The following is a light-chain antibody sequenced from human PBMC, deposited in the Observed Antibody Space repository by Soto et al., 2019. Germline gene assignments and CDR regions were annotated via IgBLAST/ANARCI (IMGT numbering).Light chain of an antibody. CDR1: SYNIGNNY. Sequence: QSVLTQPPSVSAAPGQKVTISCSGSSYNIGNNYVSWYQQLPRTAPKLLIYENNKRPSGIPDRFSGSKSGTSATLGITGLQTGDEADYYCGTWDSSLSAGGVFGGGTKLTVL. J-gene: IGLJ3*02. V-gene: IGLV1-51*02. CDR3: GTWDSSLSAGGV. CDR2: ENN.